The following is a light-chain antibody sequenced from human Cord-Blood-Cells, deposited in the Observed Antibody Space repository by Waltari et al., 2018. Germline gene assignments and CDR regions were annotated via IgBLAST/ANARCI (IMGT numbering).Light chain of an antibody. Sequence: AIRMTQSPSSCSASTGDSVTITCRASQGISSYLAWYQQKPGKAPKLLIYAASTLQSGVPSRFSGSGSGTDFTLTISCLQSEYFATYYCQQYYSYPWTFGQGTKVEIK. CDR2: AAS. CDR1: QGISSY. CDR3: QQYYSYPWT. V-gene: IGKV1-8*01. J-gene: IGKJ1*01.